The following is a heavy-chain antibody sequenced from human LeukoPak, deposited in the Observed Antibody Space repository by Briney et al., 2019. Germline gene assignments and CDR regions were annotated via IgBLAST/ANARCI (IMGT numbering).Heavy chain of an antibody. CDR1: GYTFTSYG. D-gene: IGHD3-10*01. J-gene: IGHJ6*02. Sequence: ASVKVSCKASGYTFTSYGISWVRQAPGQGLEWMGWISAYNGNTNYAQKLQGRVTMTTDTSTSTAYMELRSLRSDDTAVYYCARDRYYGSGSYYYGMDVWGQGTTVTVSS. V-gene: IGHV1-18*01. CDR3: ARDRYYGSGSYYYGMDV. CDR2: ISAYNGNT.